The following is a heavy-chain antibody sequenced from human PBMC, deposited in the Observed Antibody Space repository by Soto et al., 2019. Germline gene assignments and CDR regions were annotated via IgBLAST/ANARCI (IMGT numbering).Heavy chain of an antibody. CDR1: GGSISSSSYY. CDR2: IYYSGSI. Sequence: SETLSLTCSVSGGSISSSSYYWGWIRQPPGKGLEWIGSIYYSGSIYYNPSLKSRVTISVDTSKNQFSLKLSSVTAADTAVYYCARERPDGARLDPWGQGTLVTVSS. V-gene: IGHV4-39*02. D-gene: IGHD6-6*01. J-gene: IGHJ5*02. CDR3: ARERPDGARLDP.